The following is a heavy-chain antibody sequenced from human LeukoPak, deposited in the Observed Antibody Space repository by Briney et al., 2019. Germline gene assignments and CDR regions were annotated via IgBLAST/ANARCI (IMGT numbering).Heavy chain of an antibody. D-gene: IGHD2-15*01. CDR1: GFTFSSYA. CDR2: ISGSGGST. V-gene: IGHV3-23*01. CDR3: AKASTGYCSGGSCYSFEY. J-gene: IGHJ4*02. Sequence: GGSLRLSCAASGFTFSSYAMSWVRQAPGKGLEWVSAISGSGGSTYYADSVKGRFTISRDNSKNTLYLQMNSLRAEDTAVYYCAKASTGYCSGGSCYSFEYWGQGTLVTVSS.